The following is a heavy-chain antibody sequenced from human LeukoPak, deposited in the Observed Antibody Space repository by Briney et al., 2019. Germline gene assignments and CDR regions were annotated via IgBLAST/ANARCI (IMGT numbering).Heavy chain of an antibody. CDR1: GGSISSGGYY. CDR3: ARDRPTSGYIYGFDY. Sequence: RTSQTLSLTCTVSGGSISSGGYYWSWIRQHPGKGLEWIGYIYYSGSTYYNPSLKSRVTISVDTSKNQFSLKLSSVTAADTAVYYCARDRPTSGYIYGFDYWGQGTLVTVSS. J-gene: IGHJ4*02. V-gene: IGHV4-31*03. CDR2: IYYSGST. D-gene: IGHD5-18*01.